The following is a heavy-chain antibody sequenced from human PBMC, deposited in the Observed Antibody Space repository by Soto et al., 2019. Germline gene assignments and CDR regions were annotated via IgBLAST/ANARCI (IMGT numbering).Heavy chain of an antibody. D-gene: IGHD2-21*02. J-gene: IGHJ4*02. V-gene: IGHV4-39*01. CDR1: GDSISSRSYY. CDR2: IYYSGST. Sequence: SETLSLTCTVTGDSISSRSYYWGWIRQPPGKRLEWIGSIYYSGSTYNKTSLRNRVSMSIDTSKDQFSLKLKSVTAAYTSLFFCARQRTSVVTQAYFDVWGPGSLVTVSS. CDR3: ARQRTSVVTQAYFDV.